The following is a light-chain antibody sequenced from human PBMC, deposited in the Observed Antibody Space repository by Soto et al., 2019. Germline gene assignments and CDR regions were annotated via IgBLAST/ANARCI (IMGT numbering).Light chain of an antibody. CDR3: NQYYSVPLT. CDR2: WAS. Sequence: DIVMTQSPDSLAVSLGERATINCRSSQTVLFSVNNKNHVAWYQQKPGQPPKLLLYWASVRASGVPDRFSGSESGTHFTLTISSLQAEDVAVYYCNQYYSVPLTFGGGTKVEIK. J-gene: IGKJ4*01. CDR1: QTVLFSVNNKNH. V-gene: IGKV4-1*01.